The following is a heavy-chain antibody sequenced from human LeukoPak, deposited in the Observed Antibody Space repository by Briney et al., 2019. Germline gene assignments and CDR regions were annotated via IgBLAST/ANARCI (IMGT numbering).Heavy chain of an antibody. J-gene: IGHJ4*02. CDR2: INPAGSET. CDR3: ARFGYVAAVDV. V-gene: IGHV3-7*01. D-gene: IGHD2-15*01. Sequence: GESLRLSCAASGFSFSVYWMTWVRQAPGTGLEWVANINPAGSETYYVDPVKGRFSISRDNAKNLVYLQMNSLRAEDTAVYHCARFGYVAAVDVWGQGTPVTVSS. CDR1: GFSFSVYW.